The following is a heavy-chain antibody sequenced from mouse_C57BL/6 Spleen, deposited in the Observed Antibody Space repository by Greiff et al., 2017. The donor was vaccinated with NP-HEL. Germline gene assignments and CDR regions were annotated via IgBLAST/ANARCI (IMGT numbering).Heavy chain of an antibody. J-gene: IGHJ4*01. CDR1: GFTFSSYG. V-gene: IGHV5-6*01. CDR2: ISSGGSYT. D-gene: IGHD1-1*01. Sequence: EVQRVESGGDLVKPGGSLKLSCAASGFTFSSYGMSWVRQTPDKRLEWVATISSGGSYTYYPDSVKGRFTISRDNAKNTLYLQMSSLKSEDTAMYYCARSRVVAPYYAMDYWGQGTSVTVSS. CDR3: ARSRVVAPYYAMDY.